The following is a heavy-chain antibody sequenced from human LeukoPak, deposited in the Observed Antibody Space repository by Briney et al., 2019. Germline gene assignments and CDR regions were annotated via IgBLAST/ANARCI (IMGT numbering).Heavy chain of an antibody. CDR2: ISCDGSNK. CDR3: AREDDYSAFDI. J-gene: IGHJ3*02. Sequence: PGGSLRLSCAASGFTFSSYAMHWVRQAPGKGLEWVAVISCDGSNKYYADSVKGRFTISRDNSKNTLYLQMNSLRAEDTAVYYCAREDDYSAFDIWGQGTMVTVSS. V-gene: IGHV3-30-3*01. CDR1: GFTFSSYA. D-gene: IGHD4-11*01.